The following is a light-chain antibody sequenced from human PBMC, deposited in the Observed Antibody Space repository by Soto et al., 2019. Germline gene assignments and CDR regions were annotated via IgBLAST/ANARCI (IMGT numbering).Light chain of an antibody. CDR3: QHAGSCPINS. Sequence: DIQMTQSPSSVSASVGDRVTITCRSSEDISTWLAWYQQKPGKAPKLLIYAASSMQSGVPSRFSGSGSGTDFSLSNSSPQSADFATYYSQHAGSCPINSLGQGTRREIK. J-gene: IGKJ5*01. V-gene: IGKV1-12*01. CDR1: EDISTW. CDR2: AAS.